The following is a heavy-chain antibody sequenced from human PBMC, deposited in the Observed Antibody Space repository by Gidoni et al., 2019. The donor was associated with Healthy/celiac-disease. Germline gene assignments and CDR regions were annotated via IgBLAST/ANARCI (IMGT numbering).Heavy chain of an antibody. D-gene: IGHD3-3*01. Sequence: QVQLQESGPGLVKPSQTLSLTCTVSGGSISSGDYHWSWIRQPPGKGLEWIGYIYYSGSTYYNPSLKSRVTISVDTSKNQFSLKLSSVTAADTAVYYCARGGYDFWSGYFRYYYYYGMDVWGQGTTVAVSS. J-gene: IGHJ6*02. V-gene: IGHV4-30-4*01. CDR3: ARGGYDFWSGYFRYYYYYGMDV. CDR2: IYYSGST. CDR1: GGSISSGDYH.